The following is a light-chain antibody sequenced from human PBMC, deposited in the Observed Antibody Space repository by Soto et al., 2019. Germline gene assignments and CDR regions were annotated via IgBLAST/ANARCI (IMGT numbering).Light chain of an antibody. CDR3: QQYYDLPLT. J-gene: IGKJ5*01. V-gene: IGKV1-33*01. CDR2: DVS. Sequence: DILMTQSPYSLSASVGDRVTITCQASQDISNYLNWYHQKPGKAPKLLIYDVSNLEAGVPSRFRGSGSGNDFTFTISSLQPEDIGTYYCQQYYDLPLTFGQGTRLGIK. CDR1: QDISNY.